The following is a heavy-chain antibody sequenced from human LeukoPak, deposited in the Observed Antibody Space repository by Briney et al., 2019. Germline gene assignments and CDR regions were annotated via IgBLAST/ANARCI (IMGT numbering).Heavy chain of an antibody. CDR2: TYYTGIT. V-gene: IGHV4-31*03. D-gene: IGHD3-16*01. CDR1: GGSISSGANY. CDR3: AASSGVTLGRF. Sequence: PSETLSLTCTVSGGSISSGANYYNWIRQHPGKGLEWTGYTYYTGITSYNPSLKSRVTMSVDTSMNQLSLKLTSLTAADTAVYYCAASSGVTLGRFWGQGTLVTVSS. J-gene: IGHJ4*02.